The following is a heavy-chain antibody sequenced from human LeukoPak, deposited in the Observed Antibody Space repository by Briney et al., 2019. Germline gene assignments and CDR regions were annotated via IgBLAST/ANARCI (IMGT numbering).Heavy chain of an antibody. Sequence: GASVKVSCKASGYTFTSYDINWVRQATGQGLEWMGWMSPNSGNTGYAQKFQGRVTMTRSTSISTAYMELSSLRSEDTAVYYCARGGYSSSWLGGINWFDPWGQGTLVTVSS. CDR1: GYTFTSYD. CDR3: ARGGYSSSWLGGINWFDP. J-gene: IGHJ5*02. V-gene: IGHV1-8*01. D-gene: IGHD6-13*01. CDR2: MSPNSGNT.